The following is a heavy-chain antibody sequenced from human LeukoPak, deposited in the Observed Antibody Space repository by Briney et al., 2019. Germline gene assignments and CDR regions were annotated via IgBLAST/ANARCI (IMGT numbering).Heavy chain of an antibody. J-gene: IGHJ5*02. CDR2: IYYSGST. Sequence: SETLSLTCTVSGGSISSGGYYWSWIRQHPGKGLEWIAYIYYSGSTYYNPSLKSRVTISVDTSKNQFSLKLSSVTAADTAVYYCARVNYYGSGSYPNWFDPWGQGTLVSVSS. V-gene: IGHV4-31*03. CDR3: ARVNYYGSGSYPNWFDP. D-gene: IGHD3-10*01. CDR1: GGSISSGGYY.